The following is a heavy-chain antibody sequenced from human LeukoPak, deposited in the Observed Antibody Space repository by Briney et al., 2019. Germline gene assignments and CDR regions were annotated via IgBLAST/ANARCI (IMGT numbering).Heavy chain of an antibody. CDR1: GGSFSGYY. J-gene: IGHJ4*02. CDR2: INHSGST. CDR3: ASRIAARPENDY. Sequence: PSETLSLTCAVYGGSFSGYYWSWIRQPPGKGLEWFGEINHSGSTNYNPSLKSRVTISVDTSKNQFSLKLSSVTAADTAVYYCASRIAARPENDYWGQGTLVTVSS. D-gene: IGHD6-6*01. V-gene: IGHV4-34*01.